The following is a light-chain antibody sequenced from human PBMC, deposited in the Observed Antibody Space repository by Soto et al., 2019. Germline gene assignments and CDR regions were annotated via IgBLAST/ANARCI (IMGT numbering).Light chain of an antibody. Sequence: VLTQSPGTLSLAPGERATLSCRASQSVSNNYFAWYQQKPGQAPRLLIFGSSDRATGTPERFSGSGSGTDFTLTISRLEPEDFAVYYCQQYGSSPPYTFGQGTKLEIK. J-gene: IGKJ2*01. V-gene: IGKV3-20*01. CDR3: QQYGSSPPYT. CDR2: GSS. CDR1: QSVSNNY.